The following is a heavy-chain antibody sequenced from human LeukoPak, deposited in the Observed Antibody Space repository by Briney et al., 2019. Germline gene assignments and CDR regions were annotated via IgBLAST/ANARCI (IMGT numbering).Heavy chain of an antibody. Sequence: GASVKVSCKASRDTFTGYYLHWVRQAPGQGLEWMGWITPNSGDTNYAQNFQGRVTMTRDTSISTAYMELSRLRSDDTAVYYCARSELRFSPFDPWGQGTLVTVSS. J-gene: IGHJ5*02. CDR2: ITPNSGDT. CDR1: RDTFTGYY. CDR3: ARSELRFSPFDP. D-gene: IGHD3-3*01. V-gene: IGHV1-2*02.